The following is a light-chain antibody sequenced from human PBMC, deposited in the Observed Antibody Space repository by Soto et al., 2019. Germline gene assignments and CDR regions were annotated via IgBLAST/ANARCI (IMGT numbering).Light chain of an antibody. V-gene: IGLV2-18*02. J-gene: IGLJ3*02. Sequence: QSVLTQPPSVSGSPGQSVTISCSGTNSDIGSYNRVSWYQQPPGTAPKLIIYEVSHRPSGVPARFSGSKSANAASLTISGLQAEDEADYYCSSYTTSSTVVFGGGTQLTVL. CDR1: NSDIGSYNR. CDR3: SSYTTSSTVV. CDR2: EVS.